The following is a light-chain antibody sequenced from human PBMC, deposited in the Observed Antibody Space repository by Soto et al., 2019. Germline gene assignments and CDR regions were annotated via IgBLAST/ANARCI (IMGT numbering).Light chain of an antibody. CDR1: QSVLYSSNNKNY. J-gene: IGKJ1*01. Sequence: EIVMTQSPDSLAVSLAERATTNCKSSQSVLYSSNNKNYLAWYQQKPGQPPKLLIYWASTRESGVPDRFSGSGSGTDFTLTISSLQAEDVAVYYCQQYYSTPKTFGQGTKVEIK. CDR3: QQYYSTPKT. V-gene: IGKV4-1*01. CDR2: WAS.